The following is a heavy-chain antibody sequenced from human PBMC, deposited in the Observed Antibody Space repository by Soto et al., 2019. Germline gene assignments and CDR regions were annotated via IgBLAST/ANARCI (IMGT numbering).Heavy chain of an antibody. CDR3: ARDQAYYYGSGSHYFDHYGMDV. J-gene: IGHJ6*02. CDR2: IWYDGSNK. V-gene: IGHV3-33*01. CDR1: GFTFSSYG. Sequence: GGSLRLSCAASGFTFSSYGMHWGRQAPGKGLEWVAVIWYDGSNKYYADSVKGRFTISRDNSKNTLYLQMNSLRAEDTAVYYCARDQAYYYGSGSHYFDHYGMDVWGQGTTVTVSS. D-gene: IGHD3-10*01.